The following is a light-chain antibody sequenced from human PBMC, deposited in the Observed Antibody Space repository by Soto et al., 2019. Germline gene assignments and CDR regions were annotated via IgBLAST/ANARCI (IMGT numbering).Light chain of an antibody. J-gene: IGLJ1*01. CDR1: SSDVGGYNY. Sequence: QSALTQPASVSGSPGQSITISCTGTSSDVGGYNYVSWSQQHPGKAPKLLISEVSNRPSGVSNRFSGSKSGNTASLTISGLQADDEADYSCSSYTASSTLLFGTGTKATVL. V-gene: IGLV2-14*03. CDR2: EVS. CDR3: SSYTASSTLL.